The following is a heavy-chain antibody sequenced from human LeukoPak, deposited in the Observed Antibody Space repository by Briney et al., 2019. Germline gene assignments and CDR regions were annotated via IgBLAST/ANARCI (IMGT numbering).Heavy chain of an antibody. CDR1: GGTFSSYA. CDR2: IIPIFGTA. CDR3: ARTPPHLAYCGGDCYFGAFDI. D-gene: IGHD2-21*01. Sequence: SVKVSCKASGGTFSSYAISWVRQAPGQGLEWMGGIIPIFGTADYAQKFQGRVTITADESTSTAYMELSSLRSEDTAVYYCARTPPHLAYCGGDCYFGAFDIWGQGTMVTVSS. J-gene: IGHJ3*02. V-gene: IGHV1-69*01.